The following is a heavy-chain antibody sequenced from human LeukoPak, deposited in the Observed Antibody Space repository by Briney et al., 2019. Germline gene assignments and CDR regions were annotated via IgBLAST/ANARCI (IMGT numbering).Heavy chain of an antibody. CDR2: IYYSDST. V-gene: IGHV4-31*03. D-gene: IGHD3-10*01. CDR1: GGSIRTGGHY. J-gene: IGHJ6*02. Sequence: SETLSLTCIVSGGSIRTGGHYWSWVRQLPGRELEWIGYIYYSDSTDYIPSLMPRATISLATSQNQFSLNLTSVTAADTAVYFCARVWGFILVRVDTGGMDVWGQGTTVTVSS. CDR3: ARVWGFILVRVDTGGMDV.